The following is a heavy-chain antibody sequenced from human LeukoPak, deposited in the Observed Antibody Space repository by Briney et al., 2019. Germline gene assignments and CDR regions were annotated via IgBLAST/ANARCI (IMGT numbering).Heavy chain of an antibody. V-gene: IGHV3-30*04. Sequence: GGSLRLSCAASSFTSSSYAMSWGRQAPGRGLEWVAVISYDGRDKYYADSVKGRFTISRDNSKNTLYLQMNSLRAEDTAVYYCARDQGYGDCVGHFDYWGQGTLVTVSS. D-gene: IGHD4-17*01. CDR2: ISYDGRDK. CDR3: ARDQGYGDCVGHFDY. CDR1: SFTSSSYA. J-gene: IGHJ4*02.